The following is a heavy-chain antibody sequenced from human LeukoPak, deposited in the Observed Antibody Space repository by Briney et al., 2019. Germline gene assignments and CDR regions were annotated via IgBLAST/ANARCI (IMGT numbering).Heavy chain of an antibody. D-gene: IGHD3/OR15-3a*01. CDR2: INHSGST. CDR1: GGSFSVYY. V-gene: IGHV4-34*01. Sequence: SETLSLTCAVYGGSFSVYYWSWIRQPPGKGLEWIGEINHSGSTNYNPSLKSRVTISVDTSKNQSSLKLSSVTAADTAVYYCARLYWDRPGERTGTGRNYGMDVWGQGTTVTVSS. J-gene: IGHJ6*02. CDR3: ARLYWDRPGERTGTGRNYGMDV.